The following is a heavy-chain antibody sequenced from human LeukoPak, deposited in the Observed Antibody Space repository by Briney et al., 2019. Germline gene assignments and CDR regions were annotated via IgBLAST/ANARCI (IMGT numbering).Heavy chain of an antibody. CDR1: GFTFSNYV. V-gene: IGHV3-48*02. D-gene: IGHD3-9*01. CDR2: INHNGEMI. Sequence: PGGSLRLSCAASGFTFSNYVMSWVRQAPGKGLEWVSYINHNGEMIFYPDFVKGRFTISRDNAKNSLYLQMNSLRDEDTAVHYCARDNDWAFHYWGQGTLVTVSS. J-gene: IGHJ4*02. CDR3: ARDNDWAFHY.